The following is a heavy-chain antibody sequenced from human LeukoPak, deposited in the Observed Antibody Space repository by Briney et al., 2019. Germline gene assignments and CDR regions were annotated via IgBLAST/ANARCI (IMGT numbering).Heavy chain of an antibody. CDR1: GGSISSYY. V-gene: IGHV4-59*01. J-gene: IGHJ4*02. Sequence: SETLSLTCTLSGGSISSYYWSWIRQPPGKGLEWIGYIYYSGSTNYNPSLKSRVTISVDTSKNQFSLKLSSVTAADTAVYYCARVILGSLDYWGQGTLVTVSS. CDR3: ARVILGSLDY. D-gene: IGHD2/OR15-2a*01. CDR2: IYYSGST.